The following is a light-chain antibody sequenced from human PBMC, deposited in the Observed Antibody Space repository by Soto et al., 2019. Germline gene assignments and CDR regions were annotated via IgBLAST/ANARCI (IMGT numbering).Light chain of an antibody. CDR3: SSHISSRIWV. V-gene: IGLV2-14*03. CDR1: SSDVGDYNF. Sequence: QSALTQPASVSGSPGQSITISCTGTSSDVGDYNFVSWYQQLPGKAPKLMIYEVSHRPSGVSNRFSGSKSGNTASLTISGLVAEDEAHYYCSSHISSRIWVFGGGTKLTVL. CDR2: EVS. J-gene: IGLJ3*02.